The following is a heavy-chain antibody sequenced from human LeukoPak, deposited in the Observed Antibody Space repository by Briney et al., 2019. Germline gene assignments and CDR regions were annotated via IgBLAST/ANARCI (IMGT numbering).Heavy chain of an antibody. J-gene: IGHJ4*02. Sequence: ASVKVSCKASGYTFPSYDINWVRQAPGQGLEGRGWISTYNGNTNYAQKLQGRVNMTTDTSTSTAYMELRSLISDDAAVYYCARGDDYGDYWGLYWGQGTLVTVSS. CDR3: ARGDDYGDYWGLY. CDR1: GYTFPSYD. D-gene: IGHD4-17*01. CDR2: ISTYNGNT. V-gene: IGHV1-18*01.